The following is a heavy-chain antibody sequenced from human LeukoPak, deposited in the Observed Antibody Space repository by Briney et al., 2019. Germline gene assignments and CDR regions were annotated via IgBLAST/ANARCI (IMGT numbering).Heavy chain of an antibody. D-gene: IGHD6-13*01. CDR2: MSSGGTT. Sequence: GGSLRLSCAASRFTFSSYAMSWVRQAPGKGLEWVSTMSSGGTTYYGDSVKGRFTISRDNSKNTLYLQMNSLRAEDTAVYYCAKGRYSSSSGPDYWGQGTLVTVSS. CDR1: RFTFSSYA. J-gene: IGHJ4*02. CDR3: AKGRYSSSSGPDY. V-gene: IGHV3-23*01.